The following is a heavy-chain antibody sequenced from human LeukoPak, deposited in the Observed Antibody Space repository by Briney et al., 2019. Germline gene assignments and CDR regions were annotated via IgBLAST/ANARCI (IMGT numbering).Heavy chain of an antibody. CDR3: ARDPDLSGYSFFDY. V-gene: IGHV3-74*01. J-gene: IGHJ4*02. CDR1: GFTLSSYW. CDR2: IKSDGSRT. Sequence: GGSLRLSCAASGFTLSSYWMHWVRHAPGKGLVWVSRIKSDGSRTSYADFVKGRFTISRDNAKNTLYLQMNSLRAEDTAVYYCARDPDLSGYSFFDYWGQGTLVTVSS. D-gene: IGHD3-22*01.